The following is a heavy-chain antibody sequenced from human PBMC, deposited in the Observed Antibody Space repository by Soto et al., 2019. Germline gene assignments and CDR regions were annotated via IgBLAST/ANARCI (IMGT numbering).Heavy chain of an antibody. V-gene: IGHV3-74*01. CDR3: AIDLGGYARH. Sequence: EVQLVESGGGLVQPGGSLRLSCAASGFTFSNSWMNWVRQAPGKGPVWVSRINTDGSTTNYADSVKGRFTISRDNAKNTLYLQTTSLGAEDTAVYYCAIDLGGYARHWGQGTLVNVSS. J-gene: IGHJ4*02. D-gene: IGHD3-16*01. CDR2: INTDGSTT. CDR1: GFTFSNSW.